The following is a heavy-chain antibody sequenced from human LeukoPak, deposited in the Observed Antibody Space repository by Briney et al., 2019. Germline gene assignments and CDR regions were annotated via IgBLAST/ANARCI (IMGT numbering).Heavy chain of an antibody. D-gene: IGHD4-17*01. CDR1: GGTFSSYA. CDR3: ARGPVNPTTVTSPAGTLFDY. Sequence: ASVKVSCKASGGTFSSYAISWVRQAPGQGLEWMGGIIPIFGTANYAQKFQGRVTITADESTSTAYMELSSLRSEDTAVYYCARGPVNPTTVTSPAGTLFDYWGQGTLVTVSS. J-gene: IGHJ4*02. CDR2: IIPIFGTA. V-gene: IGHV1-69*13.